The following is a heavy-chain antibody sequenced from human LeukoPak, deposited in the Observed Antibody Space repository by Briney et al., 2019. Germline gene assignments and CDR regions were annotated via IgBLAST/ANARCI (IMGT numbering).Heavy chain of an antibody. CDR3: ARARSSYGYGDAFDI. V-gene: IGHV3-11*04. D-gene: IGHD5-18*01. J-gene: IGHJ3*02. CDR1: GFTFSDYY. CDR2: ISSSGSTI. Sequence: GGSLRLSCAASGFTFSDYYMSWIRRAPGKGLEWVSYISSSGSTIYYADSVKGRFTISRDNSKNTLYLQMNSLRAEDTAVYYCARARSSYGYGDAFDIWGQGTMVTVSS.